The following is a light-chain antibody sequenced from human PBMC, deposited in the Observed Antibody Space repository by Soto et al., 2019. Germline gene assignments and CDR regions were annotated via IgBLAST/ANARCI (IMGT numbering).Light chain of an antibody. J-gene: IGKJ4*01. CDR1: QGSSSY. V-gene: IGKV1-9*01. CDR3: QQHNTYPLP. CDR2: AAS. Sequence: DIQLTQSPSFLSASVGARVTITCRASQGSSSYLAWYQQKPGKAPKLLIYAASTLHSGVPSRFSGSGSGTEVTLTISSLQPEDFATYYCQQHNTYPLPFGGGTNVEI.